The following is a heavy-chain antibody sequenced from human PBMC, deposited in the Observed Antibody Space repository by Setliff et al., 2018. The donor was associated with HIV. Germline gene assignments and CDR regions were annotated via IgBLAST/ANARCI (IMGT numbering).Heavy chain of an antibody. D-gene: IGHD3-3*01. V-gene: IGHV3-21*01. Sequence: PGGSLRLSCAASGFTFSSYSMNWVRQAPGKGLEWVSFISRTSSYIYYADSLKGRFTISRDNAKNSLYLQMNSLRAEDTAVYYCARGFVLRFLEWSMPDAFDIWGQGTMVTV. CDR3: ARGFVLRFLEWSMPDAFDI. J-gene: IGHJ3*02. CDR1: GFTFSSYS. CDR2: ISRTSSYI.